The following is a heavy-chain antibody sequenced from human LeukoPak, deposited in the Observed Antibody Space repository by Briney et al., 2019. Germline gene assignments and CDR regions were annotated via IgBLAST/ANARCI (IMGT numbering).Heavy chain of an antibody. V-gene: IGHV3-64D*09. Sequence: PGGSLRLSCSASGLTFSTCAMHWVRQAPGRGLEYVSSITSNGGLTYYADSVKGRFTISRDNSKNTLYLQMSSLRAEDTAVYYCVKDKVGAGDYWGQGTLVTVSS. CDR3: VKDKVGAGDY. D-gene: IGHD1-26*01. CDR1: GLTFSTCA. CDR2: ITSNGGLT. J-gene: IGHJ4*02.